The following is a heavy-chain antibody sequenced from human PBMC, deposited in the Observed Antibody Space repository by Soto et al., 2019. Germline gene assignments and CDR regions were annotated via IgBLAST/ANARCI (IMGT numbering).Heavy chain of an antibody. CDR2: ISYDGSNK. J-gene: IGHJ3*01. CDR3: ARDQGRDEP. Sequence: PGGALRLSCAASGFTFSSYAMHWVRQAPGKGLEWVAVISYDGSNKYYADSVKGRFTISRDNSKNTLYLQMNSLRAEDTAVYYCARDQGRDEPWGQVTMVTVS. CDR1: GFTFSSYA. D-gene: IGHD2-15*01. V-gene: IGHV3-30-3*01.